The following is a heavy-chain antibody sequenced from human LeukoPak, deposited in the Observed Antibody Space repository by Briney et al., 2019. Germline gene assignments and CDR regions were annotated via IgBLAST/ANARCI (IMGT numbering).Heavy chain of an antibody. D-gene: IGHD1-26*01. CDR3: ARVSPLVGATTD. CDR2: IYYSGST. CDR1: GGSISSYY. J-gene: IGHJ4*02. V-gene: IGHV4-59*01. Sequence: PSETLSLICTVSGGSISSYYWSWIRQPPGKGLEWIGYIYYSGSTNYNPSLKSRVTISVDTSKNQFSLKLSSVTAADTAVYYCARVSPLVGATTDWGQGTLVTVSS.